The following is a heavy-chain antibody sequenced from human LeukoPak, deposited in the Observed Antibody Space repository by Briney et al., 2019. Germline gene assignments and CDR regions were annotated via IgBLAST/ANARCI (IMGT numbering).Heavy chain of an antibody. CDR2: IKSKTDGGTT. CDR3: TTGYYGSGSYYGYYFDY. J-gene: IGHJ4*02. V-gene: IGHV3-15*01. D-gene: IGHD3-10*01. CDR1: GFTFSSYA. Sequence: RGSLRLSCAASGFTFSSYAMSWVRQAPGKGLEWVGRIKSKTDGGTTDYAAPVKGRFTISRDDSKNTLYLQMNSLKTEDTAVYYCTTGYYGSGSYYGYYFDYWGQGTLVTVSS.